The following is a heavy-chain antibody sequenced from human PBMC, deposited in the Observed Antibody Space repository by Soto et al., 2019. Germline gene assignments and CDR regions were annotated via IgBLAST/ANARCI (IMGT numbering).Heavy chain of an antibody. CDR3: AGDPPYSSGWNFDY. V-gene: IGHV1-18*01. J-gene: IGHJ4*02. CDR1: GGTFSSYA. Sequence: ASVKVSCKASGGTFSSYAITWVRQAPGQGLEWMGWISGYNGNTNYAQKLQGRVTMTTDTSTSTVYMELRSLRSDDTAGYYCAGDPPYSSGWNFDYWAREPWSPS. D-gene: IGHD6-19*01. CDR2: ISGYNGNT.